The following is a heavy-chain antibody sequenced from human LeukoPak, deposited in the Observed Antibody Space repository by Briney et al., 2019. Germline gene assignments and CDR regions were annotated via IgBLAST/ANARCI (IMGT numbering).Heavy chain of an antibody. J-gene: IGHJ4*02. CDR3: ARDVDTGLVTPPLDY. Sequence: GGSLRLSCATSGFNFDRYTIHWVRQAPGKGLEWVSLAGWAGGTTYYSDSVKGRFTISRDNAQNSLHLQMNGLRDEDTAVYYCARDVDTGLVTPPLDYWGQGTLVTVSS. CDR2: AGWAGGTT. D-gene: IGHD5-18*01. V-gene: IGHV3-43*01. CDR1: GFNFDRYT.